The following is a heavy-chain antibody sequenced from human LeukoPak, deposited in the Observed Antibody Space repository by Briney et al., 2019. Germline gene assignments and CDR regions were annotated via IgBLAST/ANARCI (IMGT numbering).Heavy chain of an antibody. CDR1: GGSFSGYY. J-gene: IGHJ4*02. CDR3: ARLGYSAGDY. V-gene: IGHV4-34*01. Sequence: SETLSLTCAVYGGSFSGYYWSWIRQPPGKGLEWIGEINHSGSTNYNPSLKSRVTISVDTSKNQFSLKLSSVTAADTAVYYCARLGYSAGDYWGQGTLVTVSS. D-gene: IGHD2-15*01. CDR2: INHSGST.